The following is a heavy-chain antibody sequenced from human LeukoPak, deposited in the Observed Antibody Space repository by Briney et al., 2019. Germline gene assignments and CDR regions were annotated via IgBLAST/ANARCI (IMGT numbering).Heavy chain of an antibody. CDR2: ISSNGGST. D-gene: IGHD3-10*01. V-gene: IGHV3-64*04. CDR1: GFTFSSYG. Sequence: GGSLRLSCSASGFTFSSYGMHWVRQAPGKGLESVSTISSNGGSTYYADSVKGRFTISRDNSKNTLYLQMSSLRAEDTAVYYCAKADSLVRGVIDYWGQGTLVTVSS. J-gene: IGHJ4*02. CDR3: AKADSLVRGVIDY.